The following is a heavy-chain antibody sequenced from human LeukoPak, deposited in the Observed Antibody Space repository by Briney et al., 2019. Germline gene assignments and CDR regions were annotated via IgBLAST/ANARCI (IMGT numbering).Heavy chain of an antibody. D-gene: IGHD6-19*01. J-gene: IGHJ4*02. Sequence: PSETLSLTCTVSGGSISSSSYYWGWIRQPPGKGLEWIGSIYYSGSTNYNPSLKRRVTISVDTSKNQFSLKLSSVTAADTAVYYCARHARQPSSGWEGPFDYWGQGTLVTVSS. CDR2: IYYSGST. CDR1: GGSISSSSYY. V-gene: IGHV4-39*01. CDR3: ARHARQPSSGWEGPFDY.